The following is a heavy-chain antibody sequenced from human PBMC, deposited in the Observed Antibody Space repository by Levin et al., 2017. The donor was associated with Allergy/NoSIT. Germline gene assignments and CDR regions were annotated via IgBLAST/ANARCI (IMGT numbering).Heavy chain of an antibody. V-gene: IGHV3-9*01. Sequence: GGSLRLSCVASGFTFRDYAMHWVRQTPGKGLEWVSGIGWNSDTVDYADSVRGRFTISRDNAKNSLYLQMNSLRPEDTALYFCAKAIRDCLYYFYGMDVWGLGTTVTVSS. J-gene: IGHJ6*01. CDR3: AKAIRDCLYYFYGMDV. CDR1: GFTFRDYA. CDR2: IGWNSDTV. D-gene: IGHD2-21*01.